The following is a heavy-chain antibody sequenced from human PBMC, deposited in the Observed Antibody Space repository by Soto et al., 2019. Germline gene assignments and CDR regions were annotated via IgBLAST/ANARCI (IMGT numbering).Heavy chain of an antibody. CDR2: ISPYNGNT. V-gene: IGHV1-18*01. D-gene: IGHD2-2*03. J-gene: IGHJ6*02. CDR3: AMVDNVVTPTPQDV. CDR1: GYIFVNYG. Sequence: QVQLVQSGDEVKKPGASVKVSCKASGYIFVNYGIAWVRQAPGQGLEWMGWISPYNGNTHYATKVQGRLTMTTDTSTSTAYMDLGSLTSDDTAVYYCAMVDNVVTPTPQDVWGQGTTVTVSS.